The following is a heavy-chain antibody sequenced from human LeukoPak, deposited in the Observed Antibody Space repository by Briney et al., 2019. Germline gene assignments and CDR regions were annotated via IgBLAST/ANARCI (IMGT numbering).Heavy chain of an antibody. CDR1: GYAFTSYG. D-gene: IGHD1-26*01. J-gene: IGHJ4*02. V-gene: IGHV1-18*01. CDR2: ISAYNGNT. CDR3: ARAGGLGGSYSEYYFDY. Sequence: ASVNVSCKASGYAFTSYGISWVRQAPGQGLEWMGWISAYNGNTNYAQKLQGRVTMTTDTSTSTAYMELRSLRSDDTAVYYCARAGGLGGSYSEYYFDYWGQGTLVTVSS.